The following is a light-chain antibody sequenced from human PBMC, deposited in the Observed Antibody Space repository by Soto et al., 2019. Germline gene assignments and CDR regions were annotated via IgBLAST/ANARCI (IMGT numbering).Light chain of an antibody. V-gene: IGKV1-5*03. CDR3: QQYHSFALT. CDR2: KAS. J-gene: IGKJ4*01. Sequence: DIQMTQSPSTLSASVGDRVTITCRASQSINSWLAWYQQKPGKAPKLLIYKASTLEIGVPSRFSGSGSGTEFALTISSLQPDDRATYYCQQYHSFALTFGGGTKVEI. CDR1: QSINSW.